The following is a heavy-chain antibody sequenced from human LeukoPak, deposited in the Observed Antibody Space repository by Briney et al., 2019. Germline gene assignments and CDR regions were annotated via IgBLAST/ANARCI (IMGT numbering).Heavy chain of an antibody. D-gene: IGHD1-14*01. CDR2: SRVDNGDT. J-gene: IGHJ6*03. CDR3: AGVNLYYNYMDV. V-gene: IGHV1-18*01. CDR1: GYTVTRYG. Sequence: ASAKVSCKASGYTVTRYGISWVRQAPGQGLEWMGWSRVDNGDTDNAQKFQGRVTITTDTASTTICMELRRLRSDDTAVYYCAGVNLYYNYMDVWGKGTTVTVSS.